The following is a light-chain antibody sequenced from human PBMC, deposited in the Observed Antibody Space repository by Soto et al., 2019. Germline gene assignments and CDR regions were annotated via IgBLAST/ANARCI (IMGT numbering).Light chain of an antibody. CDR3: SSYAGSSNYV. CDR1: SSDVGGYNY. V-gene: IGLV2-8*01. CDR2: EVS. J-gene: IGLJ1*01. Sequence: QSVLTQPPSASGTPGQRVTISCTGTSSDVGGYNYVSWYQQHPGKAPKLMIYEVSKRPSGVPDRFSGSKSGNTASLTVSGLQAEDEADYYCSSYAGSSNYVFGTGTKVTVL.